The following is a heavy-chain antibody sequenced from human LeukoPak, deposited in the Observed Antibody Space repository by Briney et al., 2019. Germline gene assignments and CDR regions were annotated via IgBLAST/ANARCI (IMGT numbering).Heavy chain of an antibody. J-gene: IGHJ6*03. V-gene: IGHV3-7*01. CDR1: GFTFSNYW. CDR2: IKQDGSEK. CDR3: ARDTHCSSTSCTNYYYMDV. D-gene: IGHD2-2*01. Sequence: GGSLRLSCAACGFTFSNYWMSWVRQAPGKGLEWVANIKQDGSEKYYVDSVKGRFTISRDNAKNSLYLQMNSLRAEDTAVYYCARDTHCSSTSCTNYYYMDVWGKGTTVTVSS.